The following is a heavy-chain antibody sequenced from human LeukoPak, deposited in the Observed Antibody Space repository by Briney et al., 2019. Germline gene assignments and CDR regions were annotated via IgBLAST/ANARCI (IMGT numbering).Heavy chain of an antibody. J-gene: IGHJ6*04. CDR3: AREASAAAKMGV. V-gene: IGHV1-46*03. D-gene: IGHD6-13*01. Sequence: GASVKVSCKASGCTFTSYYMHWVRQAPGQGLEWMGIINPSGGSTSYAQKFQGRVTMTRHTSTSTVYMELSSLRSDDTAMYYCAREASAAAKMGVWGKGTTVTVSS. CDR2: INPSGGST. CDR1: GCTFTSYY.